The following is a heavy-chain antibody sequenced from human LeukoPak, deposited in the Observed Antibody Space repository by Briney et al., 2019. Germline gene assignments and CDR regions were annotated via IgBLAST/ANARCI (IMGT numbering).Heavy chain of an antibody. CDR2: IWYDGSNK. J-gene: IGHJ4*02. V-gene: IGHV3-33*01. CDR3: ARDEGESSRLDY. CDR1: GFTFNRFG. D-gene: IGHD6-13*01. Sequence: GGSLRLSCATSGFTFNRFGMHWVRQAPGKGLEWVAVIWYDGSNKDYADSVKGRFTISRDNSKNTLYLQMSGLRAEDTAVYYCARDEGESSRLDYWGQGTLVTVSS.